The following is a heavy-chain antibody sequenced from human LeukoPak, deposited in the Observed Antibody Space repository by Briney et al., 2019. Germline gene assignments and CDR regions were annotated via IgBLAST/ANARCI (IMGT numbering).Heavy chain of an antibody. J-gene: IGHJ4*02. V-gene: IGHV3-33*06. D-gene: IGHD6-13*01. CDR3: AKDSSLYPYYFDY. CDR2: IWYDGSNK. CDR1: GFTFSSYG. Sequence: GGSLRLSCAASGFTFSSYGMPWVRQAPGKGLEWVAVIWYDGSNKYYADSVKGRFTISRDNSKNTLYLQMNSLRAEDTAVYYCAKDSSLYPYYFDYWGQGTLVTVSS.